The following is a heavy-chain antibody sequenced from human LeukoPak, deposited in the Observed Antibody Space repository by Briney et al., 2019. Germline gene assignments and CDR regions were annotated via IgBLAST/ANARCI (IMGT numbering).Heavy chain of an antibody. CDR1: GFTFSDFY. V-gene: IGHV3-11*04. J-gene: IGHJ3*02. CDR3: AKEVFTGSGAGFDI. CDR2: ISYTLGDI. Sequence: GGSLRLSCVASGFTFSDFYMTWIRQAPGKGLEWVSHISYTLGDIHYADSVKGRFSISRDNAKKSLYLQMSGLRAEDTAVYYCAKEVFTGSGAGFDIWGRGTMVTVSS. D-gene: IGHD6-19*01.